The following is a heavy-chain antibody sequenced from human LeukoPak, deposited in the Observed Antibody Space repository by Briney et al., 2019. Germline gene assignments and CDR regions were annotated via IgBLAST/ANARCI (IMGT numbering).Heavy chain of an antibody. D-gene: IGHD3-22*01. CDR1: GFTFSSYS. CDR3: ATAWDSSGYYPVAAGY. Sequence: PGGSLRLSCAASGFTFSSYSMNWVRHAPGKGLEWVSYISSSSSTIYYADSVKGRFTISRDNAKNSLYLQMNSLRAEDTALYYCATAWDSSGYYPVAAGYWGQGTLVTVSS. V-gene: IGHV3-48*04. CDR2: ISSSSSTI. J-gene: IGHJ4*02.